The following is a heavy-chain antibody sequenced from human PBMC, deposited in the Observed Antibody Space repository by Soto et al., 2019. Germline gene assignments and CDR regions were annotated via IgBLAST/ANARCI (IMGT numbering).Heavy chain of an antibody. D-gene: IGHD5-18*01. CDR3: ARVEYGYWSSH. Sequence: PGGSLRLSCAASGFTFSSYAMHWVRQAPGKGLEWVSVIYSGGGTYYADSVKGRFTISRDNSKNTLYLQMNSLRAEDTAVYYCARVEYGYWSSHWGQGTLVTVSS. J-gene: IGHJ4*02. CDR1: GFTFSSYA. V-gene: IGHV3-53*01. CDR2: IYSGGGT.